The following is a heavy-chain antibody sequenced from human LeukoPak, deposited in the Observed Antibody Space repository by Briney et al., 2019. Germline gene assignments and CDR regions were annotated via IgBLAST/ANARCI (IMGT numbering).Heavy chain of an antibody. CDR2: INPNSGGT. D-gene: IGHD3-22*01. J-gene: IGHJ4*02. Sequence: ASVKVSCKASGYTLTDYYMHWVRQAPGQGLEWMGRINPNSGGTNYAQKFQGRVTMTRDTSISTVFMELSRLRSDDTAVYYCARVGYYESSGYYEYWGQGTLVTVSS. CDR1: GYTLTDYY. V-gene: IGHV1-2*06. CDR3: ARVGYYESSGYYEY.